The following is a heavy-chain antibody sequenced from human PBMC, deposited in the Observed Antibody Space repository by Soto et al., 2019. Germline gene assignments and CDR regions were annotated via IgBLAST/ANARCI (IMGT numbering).Heavy chain of an antibody. CDR1: GYAFTSYG. V-gene: IGHV1-18*01. CDR2: ISAYNGNT. D-gene: IGHD6-19*01. CDR3: ARDQQSIAVAGRVWFDP. J-gene: IGHJ5*02. Sequence: QVQLVQSGAEVKKPGASVKVSCKASGYAFTSYGISWVRQAPGQGLEWMGWISAYNGNTNYAQKLQGRVTMTTDTSTSTAYMELRSLRSDDTAVYYCARDQQSIAVAGRVWFDPWGQGTLVTVSS.